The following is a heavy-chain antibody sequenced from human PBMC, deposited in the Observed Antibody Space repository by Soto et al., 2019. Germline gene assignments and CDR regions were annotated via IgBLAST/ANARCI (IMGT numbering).Heavy chain of an antibody. CDR1: GFIFSRYG. V-gene: IGHV3-30*03. Sequence: GWSLRLSCGGSGFIFSRYGLNWVRQAPCPGLEWVTGISYDGGERFYADSVKGRFTISRDNSKNRLDLQMSSLRPEDTAVYYCARDLPLYCRGDCNFDFWGQGSLVTVSS. CDR2: ISYDGGER. CDR3: ARDLPLYCRGDCNFDF. D-gene: IGHD2-21*02. J-gene: IGHJ4*02.